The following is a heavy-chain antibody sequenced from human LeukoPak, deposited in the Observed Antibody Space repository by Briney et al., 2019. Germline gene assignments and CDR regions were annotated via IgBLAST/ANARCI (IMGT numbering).Heavy chain of an antibody. J-gene: IGHJ4*02. CDR2: ISSSSSYI. Sequence: PGGSLRLSCAASGFTFSSYNMNWVRQAPGKGLEWVTSISSSSSYIYYADSVKGRFTISRDNAKNSLYLQMNSLRAEDTAVYYCARDRHPYSYGWIAFDYWGQGTLVTVSS. D-gene: IGHD5-18*01. CDR3: ARDRHPYSYGWIAFDY. CDR1: GFTFSSYN. V-gene: IGHV3-21*01.